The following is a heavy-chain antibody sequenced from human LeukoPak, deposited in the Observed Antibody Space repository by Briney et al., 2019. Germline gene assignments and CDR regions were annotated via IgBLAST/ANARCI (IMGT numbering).Heavy chain of an antibody. J-gene: IGHJ4*02. CDR3: ARDLYYYDSSGYSYGGGRLDY. D-gene: IGHD3-22*01. Sequence: ASVKVSCKESGYTFTSYYMHWLRQAPGPGLEWIGIISPSGCNSSYVQKFLGRVTMTRDTSTSTVYMELSSLRSEDTAVYYCARDLYYYDSSGYSYGGGRLDYWGQGTLVNVSS. V-gene: IGHV1-46*01. CDR1: GYTFTSYY. CDR2: ISPSGCNS.